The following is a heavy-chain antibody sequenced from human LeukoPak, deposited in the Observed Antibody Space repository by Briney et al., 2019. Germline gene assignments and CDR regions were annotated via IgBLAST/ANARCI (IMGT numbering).Heavy chain of an antibody. V-gene: IGHV3-33*01. D-gene: IGHD6-13*01. CDR3: ARAAAGMPDYFDY. J-gene: IGHJ4*02. CDR2: IWYDGSNK. Sequence: GRSLRLSCAASGFTFSSYGMLWVRQAPGKGLEWVAVIWYDGSNKYYADSVKGRFTISRDNSKNTLYLQMNSLRAEDTAVYYCARAAAGMPDYFDYWGQGTLVTVSS. CDR1: GFTFSSYG.